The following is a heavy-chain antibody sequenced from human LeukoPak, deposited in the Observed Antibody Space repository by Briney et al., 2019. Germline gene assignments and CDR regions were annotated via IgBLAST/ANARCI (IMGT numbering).Heavy chain of an antibody. CDR1: WGSFSGYY. CDR3: ARGRAKDIVVVVAARKGLYNWFDP. J-gene: IGHJ5*02. D-gene: IGHD2-15*01. V-gene: IGHV4-34*01. CDR2: INHSGST. Sequence: SETLSHTCVVCWGSFSGYYWSWIRQPPGKGLEWIGEINHSGSTNYNPSLKSRVTISVDTSKNQFSLKLSSVTAADTAVYYCARGRAKDIVVVVAARKGLYNWFDPWGQGTLVTVSS.